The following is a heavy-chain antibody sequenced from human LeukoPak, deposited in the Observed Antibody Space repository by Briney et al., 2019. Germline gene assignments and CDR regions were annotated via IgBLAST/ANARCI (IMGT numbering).Heavy chain of an antibody. CDR3: ARDALDGALRLSYYYGMDV. Sequence: SVEVSCKASGGTFSNFAISWVRQAPGQGLEWLGRIIPPLAITNYAQKVQGRVTITADTSTNTAYMELSSLKSEDTAVYYCARDALDGALRLSYYYGMDVWGQGTTVTVSS. V-gene: IGHV1-69*04. CDR1: GGTFSNFA. CDR2: IIPPLAIT. J-gene: IGHJ6*02. D-gene: IGHD3/OR15-3a*01.